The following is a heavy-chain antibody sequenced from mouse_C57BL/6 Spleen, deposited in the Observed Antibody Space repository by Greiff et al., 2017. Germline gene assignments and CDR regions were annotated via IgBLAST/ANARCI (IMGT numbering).Heavy chain of an antibody. Sequence: VQLQESGPELVKPGASVKLSCKASGYTFTDYYINWVKQRPGQGLEWIGWIFPGSGSTYYNEKFKGKATLTVDKSSSTAYMLLSSLTSEDSAVYFCARSLITAVVATPMDYWGQGTSVTVSS. J-gene: IGHJ4*01. CDR2: IFPGSGST. V-gene: IGHV1-75*01. CDR3: ARSLITAVVATPMDY. D-gene: IGHD1-1*01. CDR1: GYTFTDYY.